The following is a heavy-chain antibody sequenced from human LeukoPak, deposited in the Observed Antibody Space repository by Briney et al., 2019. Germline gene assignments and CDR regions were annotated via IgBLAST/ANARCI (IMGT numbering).Heavy chain of an antibody. CDR1: GGSISSYY. CDR3: ARGAPPPHSLFDY. J-gene: IGHJ4*02. Sequence: SETLSLTCTVSGGSISSYYWSWIRQPPGKGLAWIGYIYYSGSTNYNPSLKSRVTISVDTSKNQFSLKLSSVTAADTAVYYCARGAPPPHSLFDYWGQGALVTVSS. CDR2: IYYSGST. V-gene: IGHV4-59*01.